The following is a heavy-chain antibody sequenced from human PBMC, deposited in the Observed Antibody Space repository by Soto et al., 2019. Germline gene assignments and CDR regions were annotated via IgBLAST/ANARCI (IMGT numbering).Heavy chain of an antibody. J-gene: IGHJ6*02. CDR1: GGTFSSYA. Sequence: SVKVSCKASGGTFSSYAISWVRQAPGQGLEWMGGIIPIFGRANYAQKFQGRVTITADESTRTAYMDLSSLRSEDTAVYYCARNGELRYFDWSSGYGMDVWGQGTTVTVSS. D-gene: IGHD3-9*01. CDR3: ARNGELRYFDWSSGYGMDV. V-gene: IGHV1-69*13. CDR2: IIPIFGRA.